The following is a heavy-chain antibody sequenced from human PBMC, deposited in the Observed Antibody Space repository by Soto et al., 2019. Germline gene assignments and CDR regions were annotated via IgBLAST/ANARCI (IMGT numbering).Heavy chain of an antibody. CDR2: IYYSGST. V-gene: IGHV4-31*03. CDR1: GGSISSGGYY. J-gene: IGHJ5*02. D-gene: IGHD6-6*01. CDR3: ARVPQALGYSSASRRGRWFDP. Sequence: PSETLSLTCTVSGGSISSGGYYWSWIRQDPGKGLEWIGYIYYSGSTYYNPSLKSRVTISVDTSKNQFSLKLSSVTAADTAVYYCARVPQALGYSSASRRGRWFDPWGQGTLVTVSS.